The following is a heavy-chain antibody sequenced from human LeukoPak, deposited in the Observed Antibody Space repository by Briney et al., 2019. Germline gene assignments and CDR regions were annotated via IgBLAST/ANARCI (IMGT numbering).Heavy chain of an antibody. V-gene: IGHV3-21*01. CDR1: GFTFSSYS. Sequence: PGGSLRLSCAASGFTFSSYSMSWVRQAPGKGLEWVSSISSSSSYIYYADSMKGRFSISRDNAKNSLYLQMNSLRAEDTAVYYCARRAYCGGDCYSGSYYYYGMDVWGQGTTVTVSS. J-gene: IGHJ6*02. CDR3: ARRAYCGGDCYSGSYYYYGMDV. CDR2: ISSSSSYI. D-gene: IGHD2-21*02.